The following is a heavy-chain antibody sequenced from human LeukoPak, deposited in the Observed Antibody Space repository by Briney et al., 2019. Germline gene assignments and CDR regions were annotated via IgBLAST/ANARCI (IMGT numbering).Heavy chain of an antibody. J-gene: IGHJ4*02. CDR2: IIPIFGTA. D-gene: IGHD4-11*01. CDR3: ASKRIQSPYYFDY. CDR1: GGTFSSYA. V-gene: IGHV1-69*05. Sequence: SSVKVSRKASGGTFSSYAISWVRQAPGQGLEWMGGIIPIFGTANYAQKFQGRVTITTDESTSTPYMELSSLRSEDTAVYYCASKRIQSPYYFDYWGQGTLVTVSS.